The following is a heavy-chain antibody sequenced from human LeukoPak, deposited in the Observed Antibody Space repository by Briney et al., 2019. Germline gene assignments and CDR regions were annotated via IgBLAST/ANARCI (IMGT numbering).Heavy chain of an antibody. Sequence: ASVKVSCKASGYTFTGYYMHWVRQAPGQGLEWMGWINPNSGGTNYAQKFQGRVTMTRDTSISTAYMELSRLRSDDTAVYYCARGYCSGGSCYRPAYYYYMDVWGKGTTVTVS. CDR3: ARGYCSGGSCYRPAYYYYMDV. CDR2: INPNSGGT. D-gene: IGHD2-15*01. J-gene: IGHJ6*03. V-gene: IGHV1-2*02. CDR1: GYTFTGYY.